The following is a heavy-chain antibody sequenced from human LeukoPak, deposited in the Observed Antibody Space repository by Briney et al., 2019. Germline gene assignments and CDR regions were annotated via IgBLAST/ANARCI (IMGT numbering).Heavy chain of an antibody. Sequence: GPLRLSCAASGFTFSNYAMSWVRQAPGKGLEWISVISGSGVITYYADSVKGRFTISRDNSKNTLYLQMNSLRAEHTAVYYCAKEWWEPTRDDYFDYWGQGTLVTVSS. CDR3: AKEWWEPTRDDYFDY. J-gene: IGHJ4*02. D-gene: IGHD1-26*01. CDR1: GFTFSNYA. CDR2: ISGSGVIT. V-gene: IGHV3-23*01.